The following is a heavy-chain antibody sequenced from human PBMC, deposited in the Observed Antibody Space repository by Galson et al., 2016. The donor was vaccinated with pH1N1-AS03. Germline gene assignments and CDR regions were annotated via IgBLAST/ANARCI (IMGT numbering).Heavy chain of an antibody. V-gene: IGHV5-51*03. D-gene: IGHD2-2*01. J-gene: IGHJ5*02. Sequence: QSGAEVKKPGESLKISCKGSGYNFNTYWIAWVRQTPGKGLEWMGIIFPDDSDVRYNQSFQGHITISADKSISTSYLQWSSLRASDTAMYHCARIVVVPTATQIVSNWFDPLGQGSLVTVSS. CDR1: GYNFNTYW. CDR2: IFPDDSDV. CDR3: ARIVVVPTATQIVSNWFDP.